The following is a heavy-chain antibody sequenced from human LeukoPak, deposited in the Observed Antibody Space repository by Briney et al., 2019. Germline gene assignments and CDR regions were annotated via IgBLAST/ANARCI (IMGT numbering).Heavy chain of an antibody. CDR3: AKDRHGDYIWDY. J-gene: IGHJ4*02. CDR2: IRPDGSNK. CDR1: GFTFSSYG. V-gene: IGHV3-30*02. D-gene: IGHD4-17*01. Sequence: GGSLRLSCEASGFTFSSYGMHWVRQAPGKGLEWVTFIRPDGSNKNYADSVKGRFTISRDNSKNTLYLQMNSLRAEDTAVYYCAKDRHGDYIWDYWGQGTLATVSS.